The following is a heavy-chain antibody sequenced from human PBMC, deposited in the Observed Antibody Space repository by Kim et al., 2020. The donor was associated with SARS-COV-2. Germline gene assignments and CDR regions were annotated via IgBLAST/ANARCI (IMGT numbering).Heavy chain of an antibody. V-gene: IGHV3-21*01. CDR3: ARDSYYYGSGSSSSVYYYYYGMDV. CDR2: ISSSSSYI. Sequence: GGSLRLSCAASGFTFSSYSMNWVRQAPGKGLEWVSSISSSSSYIYYADSVKGRFTISRDNAKNSLYLQMNSLRAEDTAVYYCARDSYYYGSGSSSSVYYYYYGMDVWGQGTTVTVSS. J-gene: IGHJ6*02. D-gene: IGHD3-10*01. CDR1: GFTFSSYS.